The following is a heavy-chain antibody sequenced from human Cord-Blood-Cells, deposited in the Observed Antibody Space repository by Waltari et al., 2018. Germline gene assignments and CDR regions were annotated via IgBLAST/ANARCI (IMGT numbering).Heavy chain of an antibody. J-gene: IGHJ4*02. D-gene: IGHD1-20*01. CDR3: ARADRITGTDY. Sequence: VQLVESGGGVVQPGRSLRLSCAASGFTVSSYGMHWVRQAPGKGLEWVAVIWYDGSNKYYADSVKGRFTISRDNSKNTLYLQMNSLRAEDTAVYYCARADRITGTDYWGQGTLVTVSS. V-gene: IGHV3-33*01. CDR2: IWYDGSNK. CDR1: GFTVSSYG.